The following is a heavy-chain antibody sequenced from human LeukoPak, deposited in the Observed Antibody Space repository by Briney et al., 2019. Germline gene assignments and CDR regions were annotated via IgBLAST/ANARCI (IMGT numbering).Heavy chain of an antibody. CDR3: ARAMVGATDY. CDR2: IKQNETER. V-gene: IGHV3-7*01. Sequence: GGSLRLSCVASGFTFSNYWMIWVRQAPGKGLEWVANIKQNETERYYVDSVKGRFTISRDNAKNTLYLQMNSLRAEDAAVYYCARAMVGATDYWGQGTLVTVSS. J-gene: IGHJ4*02. CDR1: GFTFSNYW. D-gene: IGHD1-26*01.